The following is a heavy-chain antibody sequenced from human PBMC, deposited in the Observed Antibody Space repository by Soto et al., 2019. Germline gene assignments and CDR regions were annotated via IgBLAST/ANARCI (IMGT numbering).Heavy chain of an antibody. CDR2: IYYSGST. CDR3: ACIFSGGYGYGFYYYGMDV. J-gene: IGHJ6*02. D-gene: IGHD5-18*01. Sequence: PSETLSLTCTVSGGSISGSSYYWGWIRQPPGKGLEWIGSIYYSGSTYYNPSLKSRVTISVDTSKNQFSLKLSSVTAADTSVYYCACIFSGGYGYGFYYYGMDVWGQGTTVT. CDR1: GGSISGSSYY. V-gene: IGHV4-39*01.